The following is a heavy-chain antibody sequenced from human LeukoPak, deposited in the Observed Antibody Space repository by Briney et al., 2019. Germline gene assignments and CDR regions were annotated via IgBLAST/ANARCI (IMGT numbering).Heavy chain of an antibody. CDR2: ISYDGSNK. CDR3: AKSYYYDKLAYY. V-gene: IGHV3-30*18. CDR1: GFTFSSYA. J-gene: IGHJ4*02. Sequence: GGSLRLSCAASGFTFSSYAMHWVCQAPGKGLEWVAVISYDGSNKYYADSVKGRFTISRDNSKNTLYLQMNSLRAEDTAVYYCAKSYYYDKLAYYWGQGTLVTVSS. D-gene: IGHD3-22*01.